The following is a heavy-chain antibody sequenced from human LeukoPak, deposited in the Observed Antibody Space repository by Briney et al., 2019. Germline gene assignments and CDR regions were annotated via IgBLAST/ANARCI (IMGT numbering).Heavy chain of an antibody. Sequence: GGSLRLSCAASGFTFTSYTMNRVRQAPGKGLEWVSSISSSDSYIYYADSVKGRFTISRDNAKNSLYLQMNSLRAEDTAVYYCARRYSGSYNFDYWGQGTLVTVSS. CDR1: GFTFTSYT. CDR2: ISSSDSYI. V-gene: IGHV3-21*01. D-gene: IGHD1-26*01. CDR3: ARRYSGSYNFDY. J-gene: IGHJ4*02.